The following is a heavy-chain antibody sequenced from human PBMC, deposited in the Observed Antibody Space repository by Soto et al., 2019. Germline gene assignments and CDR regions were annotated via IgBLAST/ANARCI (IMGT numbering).Heavy chain of an antibody. J-gene: IGHJ6*02. CDR1: GYTFTGYY. V-gene: IGHV1-2*02. Sequence: QVQLVQSGAEVKKPGASVKVSCKASGYTFTGYYMHWVRQAPGQGLEWMGWINPNSGGTNYAQKFQGRVTMSRDTSISTAYMELSRLRSDDTAVYYCARAAPAGFTMVRGPTGMDVWGQGTTVTVSS. CDR3: ARAAPAGFTMVRGPTGMDV. CDR2: INPNSGGT. D-gene: IGHD3-10*01.